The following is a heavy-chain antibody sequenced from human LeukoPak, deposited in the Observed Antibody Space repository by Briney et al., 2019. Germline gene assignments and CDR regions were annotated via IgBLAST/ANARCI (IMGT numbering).Heavy chain of an antibody. V-gene: IGHV1-46*01. CDR2: INPSGDFR. CDR1: GYTFGTHW. J-gene: IGHJ5*02. D-gene: IGHD1-26*01. Sequence: ASVEVSCKASGYTFGTHWMHWVRQAPGQGLEWMAIINPSGDFRSYAQKFQGRLTVTRDMSTRTVYMELSDLRPEDTAVYYCARDYSGEWEQLTGWWFDPWGQGTLVTVSS. CDR3: ARDYSGEWEQLTGWWFDP.